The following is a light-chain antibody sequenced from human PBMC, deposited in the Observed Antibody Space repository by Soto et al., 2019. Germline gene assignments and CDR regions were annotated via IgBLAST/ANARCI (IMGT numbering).Light chain of an antibody. CDR3: AAWDDSLKGYV. CDR1: SSNIGSNT. J-gene: IGLJ1*01. Sequence: QSVLTQPPSASGAPGQRVTISCSGSSSNIGSNTVNWYQQLPGTAPKLLIYKNNQRPSGLPDRFSGSKSGTSASLAISGLQSEDGAYYYCAAWDDSLKGYVFGTGTKRTVL. CDR2: KNN. V-gene: IGLV1-44*01.